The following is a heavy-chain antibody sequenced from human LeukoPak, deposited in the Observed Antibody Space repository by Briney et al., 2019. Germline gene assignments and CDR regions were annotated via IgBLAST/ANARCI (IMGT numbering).Heavy chain of an antibody. CDR2: ISFDGSDK. D-gene: IGHD3-10*01. J-gene: IGHJ4*02. CDR3: AKDQGFGELFDY. CDR1: GFTFNSFP. V-gene: IGHV3-30*04. Sequence: GGSLRLSCAASGFTFNSFPMHWVRQAPGKGLEWVGLISFDGSDKSYADSVEGRFTISRDNSKNTLYLQMNSLRAEDTAVYYCAKDQGFGELFDYWGQGTLVTVSS.